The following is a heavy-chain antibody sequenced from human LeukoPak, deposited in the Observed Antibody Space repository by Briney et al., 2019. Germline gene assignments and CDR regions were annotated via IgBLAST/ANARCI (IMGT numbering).Heavy chain of an antibody. Sequence: RGSLRLSCAASGFTFSSYGMHWVRQAPGKGLEWVAVISYDGSNKYYADSVKGRFTISRDNSKNTLYLQMNSLRAEDTAVYHCAKDAYCSSTSCSIWGGYYYYGMDVWGQGTTVTVSS. CDR2: ISYDGSNK. CDR3: AKDAYCSSTSCSIWGGYYYYGMDV. J-gene: IGHJ6*02. CDR1: GFTFSSYG. D-gene: IGHD2-2*01. V-gene: IGHV3-30*18.